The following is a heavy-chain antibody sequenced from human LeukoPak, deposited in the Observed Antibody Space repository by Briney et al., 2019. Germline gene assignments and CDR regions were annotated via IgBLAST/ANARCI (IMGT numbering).Heavy chain of an antibody. V-gene: IGHV1-8*01. J-gene: IGHJ4*02. D-gene: IGHD3-9*01. CDR1: GYTFTSYD. CDR3: ARVGYDILTGSPLPAPSYYFDY. CDR2: MNPNSGNT. Sequence: ASVKVSCKTSGYTFTSYDINWVRQATGQGLEWMGWMNPNSGNTGYAQKFQGRVTMTRNTSISTAYMELSSLRSEDTAVYYCARVGYDILTGSPLPAPSYYFDYWGQGTLVTVSS.